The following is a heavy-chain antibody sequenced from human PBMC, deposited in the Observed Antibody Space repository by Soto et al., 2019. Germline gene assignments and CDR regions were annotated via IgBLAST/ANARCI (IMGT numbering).Heavy chain of an antibody. CDR3: ARGGYCSSTSCYGYYYYYYYMDV. D-gene: IGHD2-2*01. J-gene: IGHJ6*03. Sequence: QVQLVQSGAEVKKPGASVKVSCKASGYTFTSYDINWVRQATGQGLEWMGWMNPNSGNTGYAQKFQGRVTMTRNTSISTAYVELSSLRSEDTAVYYCARGGYCSSTSCYGYYYYYYYMDVWGKGTTVTVSS. CDR1: GYTFTSYD. CDR2: MNPNSGNT. V-gene: IGHV1-8*01.